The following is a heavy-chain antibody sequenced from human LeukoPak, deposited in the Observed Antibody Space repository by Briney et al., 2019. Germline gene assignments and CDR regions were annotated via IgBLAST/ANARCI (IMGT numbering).Heavy chain of an antibody. V-gene: IGHV1-2*02. D-gene: IGHD2-2*01. CDR3: ATTFLNCSSTSCYFTGYFDY. CDR1: GYTFTSYD. CDR2: INPNSGAT. Sequence: ASVKVSCKASGYTFTSYDINWVRQATGQGLEWMGWINPNSGATNYAQKFQGRVTMTRDTSISTAYMELSSLRSEDTAVYYCATTFLNCSSTSCYFTGYFDYWGQGTLVTVSS. J-gene: IGHJ4*02.